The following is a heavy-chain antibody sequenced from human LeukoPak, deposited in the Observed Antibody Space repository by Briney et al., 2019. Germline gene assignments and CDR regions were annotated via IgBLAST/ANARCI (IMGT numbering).Heavy chain of an antibody. V-gene: IGHV5-51*01. D-gene: IGHD6-6*01. CDR2: IYPGDSDT. J-gene: IGHJ6*03. CDR3: ARHVQQLVRTSFGYYYYMDV. Sequence: GESLKISCKGSGYSFTSYWIGWVRQMPGKGLEWMGIIYPGDSDTRYSPSFQGQVTISADKSISTAYLQWSSLKASDTAMYYCARHVQQLVRTSFGYYYYMDVWGKGTTVTVSS. CDR1: GYSFTSYW.